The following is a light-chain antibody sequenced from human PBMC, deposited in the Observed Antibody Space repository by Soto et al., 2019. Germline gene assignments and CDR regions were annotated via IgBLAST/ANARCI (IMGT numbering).Light chain of an antibody. CDR1: SSDVGSYNL. V-gene: IGLV2-23*02. Sequence: QSVLTQPASVSGSHGQSITISCTGTSSDVGSYNLVSWYQQHPGKAPKLMIYEVSKRPSGVSNRFSGSKSGNTASLTISGLQAEDEADYYCCSYAGSSTLYVFGTGTKVTVL. J-gene: IGLJ1*01. CDR2: EVS. CDR3: CSYAGSSTLYV.